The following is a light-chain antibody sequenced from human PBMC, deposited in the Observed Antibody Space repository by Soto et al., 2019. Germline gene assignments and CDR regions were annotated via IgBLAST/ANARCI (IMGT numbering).Light chain of an antibody. CDR2: GAS. Sequence: IVLTQSPDTLSLSPGERATLYCRASRSVSSSYLAWYQHKAGQAPRLLISGASNRATDIPDRFSGSESGTDVTLTISRLEPEDCAVYYCQHYGSSPPYTFGQGTKLEIK. V-gene: IGKV3-20*01. CDR1: RSVSSSY. J-gene: IGKJ2*01. CDR3: QHYGSSPPYT.